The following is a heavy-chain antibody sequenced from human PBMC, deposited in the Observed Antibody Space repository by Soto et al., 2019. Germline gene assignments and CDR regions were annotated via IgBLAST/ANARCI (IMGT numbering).Heavy chain of an antibody. CDR2: IWYDGSNT. D-gene: IGHD5-18*01. V-gene: IGHV3-33*01. J-gene: IGHJ4*02. Sequence: QVQLVESGGGVVQPGRSLRLSCAASGFTFSSYGMHWVRQAPGKGLEWVAVIWYDGSNTYYADSVKGRFTISRDNSKNTLYLQMNSRRAEDTSVYYCARGLWSFDYWGQGTLVTVSS. CDR1: GFTFSSYG. CDR3: ARGLWSFDY.